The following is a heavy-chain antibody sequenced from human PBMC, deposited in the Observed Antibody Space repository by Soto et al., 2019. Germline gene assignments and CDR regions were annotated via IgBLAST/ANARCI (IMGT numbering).Heavy chain of an antibody. CDR3: ARGLNSPYAFDI. V-gene: IGHV1-2*04. J-gene: IGHJ3*02. Sequence: ASVKVCCKAFGYTFTGYYMQWVSQAPGQGLEWMGWINPNSGGTNYAQKFQGWVTMTRDTSISTAYMELSRLRSDDTAVYYCARGLNSPYAFDIWGQGTMVTVSS. D-gene: IGHD5-18*01. CDR1: GYTFTGYY. CDR2: INPNSGGT.